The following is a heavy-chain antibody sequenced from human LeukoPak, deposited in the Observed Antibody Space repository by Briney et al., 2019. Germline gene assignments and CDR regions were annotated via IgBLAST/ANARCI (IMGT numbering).Heavy chain of an antibody. Sequence: GPLRPSCAASGFPFKSYAMQWVRQAPGKGVEGVAYITYNSGTIFFQDSVKDGFNISRGNAKEAMFLQKSGMGDGDTAVYFCARDSGYSYADDYWGQGTLVTVSS. D-gene: IGHD5-18*01. V-gene: IGHV3-48*02. CDR2: ITYNSGTI. J-gene: IGHJ4*02. CDR3: ARDSGYSYADDY. CDR1: GFPFKSYA.